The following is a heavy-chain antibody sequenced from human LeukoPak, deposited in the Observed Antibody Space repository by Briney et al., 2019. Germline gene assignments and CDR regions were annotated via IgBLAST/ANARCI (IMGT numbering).Heavy chain of an antibody. V-gene: IGHV1-58*02. J-gene: IGHJ4*02. D-gene: IGHD3-22*01. CDR1: GFTFTSSA. Sequence: SVKVSCKASGFTFTSSAMQWVRQARGQRLEWIGWIVVGSGNTNYAQKFQERVTITRDMSTSTAYMELSSLRSEDTAVYYCAKFSDYDSSGWDYWGQGTLVTVSS. CDR3: AKFSDYDSSGWDY. CDR2: IVVGSGNT.